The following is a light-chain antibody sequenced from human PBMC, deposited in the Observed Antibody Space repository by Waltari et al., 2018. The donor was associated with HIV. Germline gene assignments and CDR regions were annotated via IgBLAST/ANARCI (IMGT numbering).Light chain of an antibody. CDR1: QSVGSA. CDR3: QQYNKWPLT. J-gene: IGKJ4*01. V-gene: IGKV3-15*01. Sequence: EIVMTQSPATLSVSPGERVALSCRASQSVGSALAWDQQKPGHVPRLLSYGASTRATGVPARFSGRGSETEFTLTISSLQSEDFAVYYCQQYNKWPLTFGGGTKVEIK. CDR2: GAS.